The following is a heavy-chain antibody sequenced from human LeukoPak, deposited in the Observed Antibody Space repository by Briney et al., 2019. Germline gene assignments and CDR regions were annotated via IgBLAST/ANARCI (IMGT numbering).Heavy chain of an antibody. CDR3: ARVSGSYYFDY. Sequence: GGSLRLSCAASGFTFSSNYMSWVRQAPGKGLEWVSVIYSGGSTYYADSVKGRFTISRDNSKNTLYLQMNSLRAEDTAVYHCARVSGSYYFDYWGQGTLVTVSS. CDR2: IYSGGST. V-gene: IGHV3-53*01. D-gene: IGHD1-26*01. CDR1: GFTFSSNY. J-gene: IGHJ4*02.